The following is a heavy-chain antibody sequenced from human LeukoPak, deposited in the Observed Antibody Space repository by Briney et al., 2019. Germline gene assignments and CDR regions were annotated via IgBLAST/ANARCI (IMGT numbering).Heavy chain of an antibody. CDR1: GFTFSSYA. Sequence: GGSLRLSCAASGFTFSSYAMSWVRQAPGKGLEWVSAISGSGGSTYYADSVKGRFTISRDNSKNTLHLQMNSLRAEDTAVYYCARGGYSYGVDYWGQGTLVTVSS. D-gene: IGHD5-18*01. V-gene: IGHV3-23*01. CDR3: ARGGYSYGVDY. CDR2: ISGSGGST. J-gene: IGHJ4*02.